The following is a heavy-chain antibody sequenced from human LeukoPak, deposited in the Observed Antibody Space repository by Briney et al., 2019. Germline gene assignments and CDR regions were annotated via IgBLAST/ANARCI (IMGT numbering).Heavy chain of an antibody. V-gene: IGHV3-23*01. CDR2: ISGSGGST. CDR3: AKKRTMMARTDY. D-gene: IGHD3-22*01. J-gene: IGHJ4*02. Sequence: GGSLRLSCAASGFTFSSYSMNWVRQAPGKGLEWVSAISGSGGSTYYADSVKGRFTISRDNSKNTLYLQMNSLRAEDTAVYYCAKKRTMMARTDYWGQGTLVTVSS. CDR1: GFTFSSYS.